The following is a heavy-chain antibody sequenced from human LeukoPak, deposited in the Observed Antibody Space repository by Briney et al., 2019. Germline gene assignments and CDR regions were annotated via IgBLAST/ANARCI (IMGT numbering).Heavy chain of an antibody. D-gene: IGHD3-3*01. CDR1: GFTFSSYS. CDR2: ISSSSSYI. J-gene: IGHJ5*02. CDR3: ARVYSTIFGVVRNWFDP. V-gene: IGHV3-21*01. Sequence: GGSLRLSCAASGFTFSSYSMNWVRQAPGKGLEWVSSISSSSSYIYYADSVKVRFTISRDNAKNSMYLQMKSLRAEDTDVYYCARVYSTIFGVVRNWFDPWGQGTLVTVSS.